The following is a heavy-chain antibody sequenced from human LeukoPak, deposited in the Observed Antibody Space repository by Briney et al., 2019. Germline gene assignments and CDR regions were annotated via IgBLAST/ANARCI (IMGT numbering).Heavy chain of an antibody. CDR2: ISSSSSYI. CDR1: GFTSSSYA. V-gene: IGHV3-21*01. Sequence: GGSLRLSCAASGFTSSSYAMSWVRQAPGKGLEWVSSISSSSSYIYYADSVKGRFTISRDNAKNSLYLQMNSLRAEDTAVYYCARAAEYSSFEDFFDYWGQGTLVTVSS. D-gene: IGHD6-6*01. CDR3: ARAAEYSSFEDFFDY. J-gene: IGHJ4*02.